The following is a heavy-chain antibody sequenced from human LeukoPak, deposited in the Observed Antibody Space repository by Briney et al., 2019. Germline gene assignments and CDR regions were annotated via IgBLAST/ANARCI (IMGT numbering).Heavy chain of an antibody. CDR3: ARDVGVTVFDY. CDR1: GFTFSSHA. V-gene: IGHV3-30*04. CDR2: ISYEGINK. J-gene: IGHJ4*02. Sequence: GGSLRLSCAASGFTFSSHAMNWVRQAPAKGLEWVAVISYEGINKYYADSVKGRFTISRDNSKNMFYVQMNSLRAEDTAVYYCARDVGVTVFDYWGQGTLVTVSS. D-gene: IGHD3-16*02.